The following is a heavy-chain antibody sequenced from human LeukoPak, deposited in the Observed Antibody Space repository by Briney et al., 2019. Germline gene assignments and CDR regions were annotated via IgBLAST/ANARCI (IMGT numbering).Heavy chain of an antibody. V-gene: IGHV1-2*02. CDR1: GYTFTGYY. J-gene: IGHJ4*02. CDR3: ARDLGGNTMVRGVIMSGGDY. D-gene: IGHD3-10*01. Sequence: ASVKVSCEASGYTFTGYYIHWVRQAPGQGLEWMGWINPNSGGTNYAQKFQGRVTMTRDTSISTAYMELSRLRSDDTAVYYCARDLGGNTMVRGVIMSGGDYWGQGTLVTVSS. CDR2: INPNSGGT.